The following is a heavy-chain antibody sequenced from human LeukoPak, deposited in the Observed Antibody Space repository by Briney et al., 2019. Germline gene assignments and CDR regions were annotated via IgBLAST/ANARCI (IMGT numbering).Heavy chain of an antibody. CDR2: INHSGST. Sequence: SETLSLTCAVYGGSFSGYYWSWIRQPPGKGLEWIGEINHSGSTNYNPSLKSRVTISVDTSKNQFSLELSSVTAADTAVYYCARGNDSSVSFDYWGQGTLVTVSS. CDR3: ARGNDSSVSFDY. J-gene: IGHJ4*02. V-gene: IGHV4-34*01. D-gene: IGHD3-22*01. CDR1: GGSFSGYY.